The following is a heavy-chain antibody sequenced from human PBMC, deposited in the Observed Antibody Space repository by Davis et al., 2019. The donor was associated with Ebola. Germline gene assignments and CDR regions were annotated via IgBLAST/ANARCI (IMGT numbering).Heavy chain of an antibody. CDR1: GFTFSNYG. V-gene: IGHV3-30*03. Sequence: PGGSLRLSCAASGFTFSNYGMHWVRQAPGKGLEWVAVISFDGTNEYYGDPAKGRFSISRDNSKNTLHLQMNSLRPEDTAVYYCARGGGYISSLDHWGQGTLVTVSS. J-gene: IGHJ4*02. CDR3: ARGGGYISSLDH. CDR2: ISFDGTNE. D-gene: IGHD5-18*01.